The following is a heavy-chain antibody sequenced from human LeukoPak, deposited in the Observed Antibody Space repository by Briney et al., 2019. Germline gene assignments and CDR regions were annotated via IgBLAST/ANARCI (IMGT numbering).Heavy chain of an antibody. Sequence: PGRSLRFSCAASGFTFSSYGMHWVRQAPGKGLEWVAVISYDGSNKYYADSVKGRFTISRDNSKNTLYLQMNSLRAEDTAVYYCAKGGHKEYYDFWSGYYDYYYGMDVWGQGTTVTVSS. CDR2: ISYDGSNK. CDR1: GFTFSSYG. J-gene: IGHJ6*02. V-gene: IGHV3-30*18. D-gene: IGHD3-3*01. CDR3: AKGGHKEYYDFWSGYYDYYYGMDV.